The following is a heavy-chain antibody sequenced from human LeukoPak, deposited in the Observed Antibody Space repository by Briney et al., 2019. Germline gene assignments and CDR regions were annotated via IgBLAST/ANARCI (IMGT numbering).Heavy chain of an antibody. CDR3: ARHGWFGELSPSAY. J-gene: IGHJ4*02. D-gene: IGHD3-10*01. Sequence: SETLSLTCTVSGDSISSSIYYWAWIRQPPGKGLEWIVSIFYSGNTYYNPSLKSRVTISVDTSKNQFSLKLTSVTAADTAVYYCARHGWFGELSPSAYWGQGALVTVSS. V-gene: IGHV4-39*01. CDR1: GDSISSSIYY. CDR2: IFYSGNT.